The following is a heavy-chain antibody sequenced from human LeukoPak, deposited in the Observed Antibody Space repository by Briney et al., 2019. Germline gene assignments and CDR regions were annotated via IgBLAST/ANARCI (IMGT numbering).Heavy chain of an antibody. CDR3: ARAPTETTVTALYFYYYMDV. CDR1: GGSISSGGYY. Sequence: SETLSLTCTVSGGSISSGGYYWSWIRQPAGKGLEWIGYIYHSGSTYYNPSLKSRVTISVDTSKNQFSLKLNSVTAADTAVYYCARAPTETTVTALYFYYYMDVWGKGTTVTVSS. V-gene: IGHV4-30-2*01. D-gene: IGHD4-17*01. J-gene: IGHJ6*03. CDR2: IYHSGST.